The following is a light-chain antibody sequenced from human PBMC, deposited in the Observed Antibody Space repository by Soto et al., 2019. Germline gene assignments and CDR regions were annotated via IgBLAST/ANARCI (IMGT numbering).Light chain of an antibody. Sequence: ERVLTQSPATLSVSPGERATLSCRASQSVSSYLAWYQHKPGQAPRLLIYGASTRATGIPARFSGSGSGTEFTLTISSLQSEDFAIYYCQQYNNWPMTFGQGTKVEIK. V-gene: IGKV3-15*01. CDR3: QQYNNWPMT. J-gene: IGKJ1*01. CDR1: QSVSSY. CDR2: GAS.